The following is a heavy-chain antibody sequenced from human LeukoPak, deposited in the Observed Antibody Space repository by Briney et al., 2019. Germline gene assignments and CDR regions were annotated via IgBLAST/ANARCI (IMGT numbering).Heavy chain of an antibody. D-gene: IGHD2-2*01. CDR1: GGSISRGGYY. J-gene: IGHJ5*02. V-gene: IGHV4-30-2*01. Sequence: SETLSLTCTVSGGSISRGGYYWSWIRQPPGKGLEWIGYIYHSGSTYYNPSLKSRVTISVDRSKNQFSLKLSSVTAADTAVYYCARGVIGYCSSTSCYEGILHWFDPWGQGTLVTVSS. CDR3: ARGVIGYCSSTSCYEGILHWFDP. CDR2: IYHSGST.